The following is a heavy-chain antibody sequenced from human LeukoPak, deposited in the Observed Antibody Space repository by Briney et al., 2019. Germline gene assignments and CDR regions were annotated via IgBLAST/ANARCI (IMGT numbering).Heavy chain of an antibody. D-gene: IGHD3-22*01. CDR1: GFTFSTYN. CDR2: FSGSVSGRGTTI. CDR3: ARAHYYDSSGLDY. Sequence: GGSLRLSCAASGFTFSTYNMNWVRQAPLKGLEWVSSFSGSVSGRGTTIYYADSVKGRFTISRDNAKNSLYLQMNSLRGEDTAVYYCARAHYYDSSGLDYWGQGTLVTVSS. J-gene: IGHJ4*02. V-gene: IGHV3-48*04.